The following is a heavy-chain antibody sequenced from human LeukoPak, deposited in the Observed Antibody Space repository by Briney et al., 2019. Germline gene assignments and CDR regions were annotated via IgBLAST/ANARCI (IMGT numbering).Heavy chain of an antibody. CDR1: GFTFSSYA. Sequence: PGGSLRLSCAASGFTFSSYAMSWVRQAPGKGLEWVSAISGSGGSTYYADSVKGRFTISRDNSKNTLYLQMNSLRAEDTAVYYCARDQFSSSWYESGAFDIWGQGTMVTVSS. J-gene: IGHJ3*02. V-gene: IGHV3-23*01. D-gene: IGHD6-13*01. CDR2: ISGSGGST. CDR3: ARDQFSSSWYESGAFDI.